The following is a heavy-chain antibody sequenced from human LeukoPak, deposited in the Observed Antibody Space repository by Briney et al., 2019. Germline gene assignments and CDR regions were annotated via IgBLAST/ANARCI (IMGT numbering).Heavy chain of an antibody. Sequence: LRLSCAASGFIFTGYFMSWVRQAPGKGLEWVASIRDDGSEKYYVDSVRGRFTISRDNTKNLLFLQMSSLRAEHTAVYYCATDRGWRTSGSYLYSFEYWGQGTLLTLSS. CDR1: GFIFTGYF. CDR2: IRDDGSEK. D-gene: IGHD3-3*01. V-gene: IGHV3-7*01. J-gene: IGHJ4*02. CDR3: ATDRGWRTSGSYLYSFEY.